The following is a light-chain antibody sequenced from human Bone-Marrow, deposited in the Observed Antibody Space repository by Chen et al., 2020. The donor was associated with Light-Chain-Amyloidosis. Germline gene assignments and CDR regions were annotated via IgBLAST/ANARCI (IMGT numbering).Light chain of an antibody. CDR1: SSNIGSNS. V-gene: IGLV1-51*01. J-gene: IGLJ2*01. Sequence: QSVLTQPPSVSAAPGQTVTISCSGTSSNIGSNSVSWYQVFPGTGPKLLLYENDNPRSGVTVRLSGSKAATSATLDVTVVQTGDEPAYSYRSRISTLYAGRRAFSGGTKLSV. CDR2: END. CDR3: RSRISTLYAGRRA.